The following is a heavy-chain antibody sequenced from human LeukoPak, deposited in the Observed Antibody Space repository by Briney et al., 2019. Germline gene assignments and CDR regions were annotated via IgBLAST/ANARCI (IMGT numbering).Heavy chain of an antibody. Sequence: PSETLSLTCAVYGGSFSAYYWSWIRQPPGKGLEWIGEINHSGSTNYNPSLKSRVTISVDTSKSQFSLKLSSVTAADTAVYYCARGRGTVVTDNWFDPWGQGTLVTVSS. CDR2: INHSGST. D-gene: IGHD2-21*02. J-gene: IGHJ5*02. V-gene: IGHV4-34*01. CDR3: ARGRGTVVTDNWFDP. CDR1: GGSFSAYY.